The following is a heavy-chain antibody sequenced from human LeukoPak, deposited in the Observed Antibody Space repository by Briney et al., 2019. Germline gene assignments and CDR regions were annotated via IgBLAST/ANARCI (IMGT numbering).Heavy chain of an antibody. D-gene: IGHD3-22*01. CDR2: IRSKPNSYAT. CDR3: VQMLYDSSIDYLDGFDI. CDR1: GFTFSGSA. Sequence: GGSLRLSCAASGFTFSGSAVHWVRQASGKGLEWVGRIRSKPNSYATEYGPALKGRFTISRDDSKDTAYLQMNSLKTEDTAVDYCVQMLYDSSIDYLDGFDIWGQGTMVTVSS. V-gene: IGHV3-73*01. J-gene: IGHJ3*02.